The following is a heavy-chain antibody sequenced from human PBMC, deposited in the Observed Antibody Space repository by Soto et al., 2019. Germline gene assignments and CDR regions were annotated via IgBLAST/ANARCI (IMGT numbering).Heavy chain of an antibody. V-gene: IGHV3-48*03. D-gene: IGHD2-8*01. CDR1: GFTFSSYE. CDR2: ISSSGSTI. Sequence: GGSLRLSCAASGFTFSSYEMNWVRQAPGKGLEWVSYISSSGSTIYYADSVKGRFTISRDNAKNSLYLQMNSLRAEDPAVYYCARDVTLVYAVRVFDYWGQGTLVTVSS. J-gene: IGHJ4*02. CDR3: ARDVTLVYAVRVFDY.